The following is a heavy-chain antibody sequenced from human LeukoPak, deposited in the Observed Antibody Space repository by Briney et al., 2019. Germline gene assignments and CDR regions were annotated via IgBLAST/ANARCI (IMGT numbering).Heavy chain of an antibody. Sequence: PSETLSLTCTVSGGSISSSSYYWGWIRQPPGKGLEWIGSIYYSGSTYYNPSLKSRVTISVDTSKNQFSLKLSSVTAADTAVYYCARHVIWDIVVVVAATSPGYYFDYWGQGTLVTVSS. CDR1: GGSISSSSYY. J-gene: IGHJ4*02. CDR3: ARHVIWDIVVVVAATSPGYYFDY. V-gene: IGHV4-39*01. CDR2: IYYSGST. D-gene: IGHD2-15*01.